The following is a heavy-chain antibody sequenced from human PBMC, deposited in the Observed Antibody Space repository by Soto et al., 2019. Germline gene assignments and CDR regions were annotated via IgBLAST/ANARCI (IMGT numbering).Heavy chain of an antibody. D-gene: IGHD3-16*01. J-gene: IGHJ4*02. Sequence: QLQLQESGSGLVKPSPTLSLTCAVSGCSISSGGYSWSLIRQPPCKGLEWIGYIYQSGSTYYKPSLKSGVTLSVDRSKTQFSLKLCSVNAADTSVYYCARGPPFGRWGKGTLVTVSS. CDR1: GCSISSGGYS. CDR2: IYQSGST. CDR3: ARGPPFGR. V-gene: IGHV4-30-2*01.